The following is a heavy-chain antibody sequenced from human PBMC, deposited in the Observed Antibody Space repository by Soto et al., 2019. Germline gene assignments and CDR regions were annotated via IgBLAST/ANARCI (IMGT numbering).Heavy chain of an antibody. J-gene: IGHJ6*02. CDR2: IGTAGDT. CDR3: ARDRYSNFYYGMDV. CDR1: EFTFSSYD. V-gene: IGHV3-13*01. Sequence: AGGSLRLSCAASEFTFSSYDMRWVRQATGKGLEWVSAIGTAGDTYYPGSVKGRFTISRENAKNSLYLQMNSLRAEDTAVYYCARDRYSNFYYGMDVWGQGPTVTFSS. D-gene: IGHD4-4*01.